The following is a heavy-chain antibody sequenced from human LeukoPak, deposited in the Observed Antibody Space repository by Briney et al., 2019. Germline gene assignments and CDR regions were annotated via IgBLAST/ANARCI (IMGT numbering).Heavy chain of an antibody. V-gene: IGHV3-23*01. Sequence: GGSLRLSCAASGFTFSSYAMSWVRQAPGKGLEWVSAISGSGGSTYYADSVKGRFTISRDNSKNTLYLQMNSLRAEDTAVYYCAKYRAAQDNYYYYMDVWGKGTTVTVSS. CDR2: ISGSGGST. D-gene: IGHD6-6*01. CDR3: AKYRAAQDNYYYYMDV. CDR1: GFTFSSYA. J-gene: IGHJ6*03.